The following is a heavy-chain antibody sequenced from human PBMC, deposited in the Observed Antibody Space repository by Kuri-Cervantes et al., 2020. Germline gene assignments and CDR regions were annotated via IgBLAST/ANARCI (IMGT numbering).Heavy chain of an antibody. Sequence: ASVKVSCKASGYTFTSYAMHWVRQAPGQRLEWMGWSNAGNGNTKYSQEFQGRVTITRDTSASTAYMELSRLRSDDTAVYYCARARITMVRGVHEGWFEPWGQGTLVTVSS. CDR2: SNAGNGNT. D-gene: IGHD3-10*01. J-gene: IGHJ5*02. CDR1: GYTFTSYA. CDR3: ARARITMVRGVHEGWFEP. V-gene: IGHV1-3*02.